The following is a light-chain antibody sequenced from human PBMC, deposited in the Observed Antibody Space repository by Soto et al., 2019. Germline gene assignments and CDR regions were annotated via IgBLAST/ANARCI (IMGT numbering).Light chain of an antibody. CDR1: QSIGKH. CDR3: QQGSTTPIT. J-gene: IGKJ5*01. Sequence: DIQMTQSPSSLSASVGDTVTITCRASQSIGKHLNWYQQKPGKAPKFLIYSVSSLQSGVPSRFSGSGSGTDFTLTINSLQPEDFATYYCQQGSTTPITFGLGTRLEIK. V-gene: IGKV1-39*01. CDR2: SVS.